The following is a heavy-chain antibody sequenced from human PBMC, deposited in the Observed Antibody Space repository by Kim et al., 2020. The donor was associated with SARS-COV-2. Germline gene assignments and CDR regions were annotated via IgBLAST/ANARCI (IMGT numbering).Heavy chain of an antibody. Sequence: NPSLKSRVTITEDTPKNQFSLRLSSVTAADAALYYCARERVAAHNWFDPWGQGTLVTVSS. D-gene: IGHD6-13*01. J-gene: IGHJ5*02. CDR3: ARERVAAHNWFDP. V-gene: IGHV4-31*02.